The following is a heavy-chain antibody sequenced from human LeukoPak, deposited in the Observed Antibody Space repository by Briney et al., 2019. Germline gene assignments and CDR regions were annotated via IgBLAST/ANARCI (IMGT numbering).Heavy chain of an antibody. Sequence: SETLSLTCAVNGDSFRGYSWRGFRQAPGKGLEWIGEINHSGSTNYNPSLKSRGTISIDTSKNQLSLQLTSVTAADTAVNYCATDVRGLVPYYFDFWGQGTLVTVSS. V-gene: IGHV4-34*01. J-gene: IGHJ4*02. CDR3: ATDVRGLVPYYFDF. CDR2: INHSGST. CDR1: GDSFRGYS. D-gene: IGHD3-10*02.